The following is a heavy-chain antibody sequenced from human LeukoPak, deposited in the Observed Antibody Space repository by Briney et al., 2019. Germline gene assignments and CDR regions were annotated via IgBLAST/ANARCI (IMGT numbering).Heavy chain of an antibody. V-gene: IGHV3-30*03. CDR1: GFTFSHHA. CDR3: ATMTTVTMDDAFDM. J-gene: IGHJ3*02. D-gene: IGHD4-17*01. Sequence: GGSLRLSCAASGFTFSHHAMHWVRRSPGKGLEWAAVISYDGNNKYYANSVKGRFTISRDNSKNTLNLQMNRLRAEDTAVYYCATMTTVTMDDAFDMWGQGTMVTVSS. CDR2: ISYDGNNK.